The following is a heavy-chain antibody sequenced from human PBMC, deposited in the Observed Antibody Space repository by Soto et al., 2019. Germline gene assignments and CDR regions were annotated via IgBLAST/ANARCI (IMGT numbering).Heavy chain of an antibody. CDR1: GGTFSQFA. CDR3: AASGRDVLGYDYKDTEGLDI. V-gene: IGHV1-69*12. D-gene: IGHD3-10*01. Sequence: QVQLVQSGAEVKKPGSSVKVSCKASGGTFSQFAVSWVRQAPGQGLEWMGGIIPLFGIAKYAPKFEDRVTIIADDSTNTASTDLSGLRSEDTAVYYCAASGRDVLGYDYKDTEGLDIWGQGTLVTVSS. CDR2: IIPLFGIA. J-gene: IGHJ3*02.